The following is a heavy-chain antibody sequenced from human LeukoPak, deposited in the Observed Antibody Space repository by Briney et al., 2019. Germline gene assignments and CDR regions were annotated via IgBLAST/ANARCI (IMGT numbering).Heavy chain of an antibody. CDR2: IYPGDSDT. CDR1: GYSFTNYW. V-gene: IGHV5-51*01. D-gene: IGHD6-19*01. Sequence: GESLKISCKGSGYSFTNYWIAWVRQMPGKGLEWMGIIYPGDSDTRYSPSFQGQVTISADKSITTAYLQWSSLKASDTAIYYCARTVGSYTTGWYNIDYWGQGTLVTVSS. CDR3: ARTVGSYTTGWYNIDY. J-gene: IGHJ4*02.